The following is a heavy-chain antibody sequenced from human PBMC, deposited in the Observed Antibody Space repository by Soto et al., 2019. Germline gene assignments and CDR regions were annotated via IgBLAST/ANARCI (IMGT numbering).Heavy chain of an antibody. D-gene: IGHD3-22*01. CDR2: IWYDGSNK. Sequence: GGSLRLSCAASGFTFSSYGMHWVRQAPGKGLEWVAVIWYDGSNKYYADSVKGRFTISRDNSKNTLYLQMNSLRAEDTAVHYCARDYLYDSRGLLNYWGQGTLVTVSS. V-gene: IGHV3-33*01. CDR1: GFTFSSYG. CDR3: ARDYLYDSRGLLNY. J-gene: IGHJ4*02.